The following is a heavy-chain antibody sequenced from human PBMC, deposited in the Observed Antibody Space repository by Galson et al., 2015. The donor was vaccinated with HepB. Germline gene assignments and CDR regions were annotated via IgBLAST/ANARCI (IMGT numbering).Heavy chain of an antibody. Sequence: SLRLSCAASGFTFSSYAMSWVRQAPGKGLEWVSAISGSGGSTYYADSVKGRFTISRDNSKNTLYLQMNSLRAEDTAVYYCAKDGGTMVRGTLHPDAFDIWGQGTMVTVSS. D-gene: IGHD3-10*01. CDR2: ISGSGGST. V-gene: IGHV3-23*01. CDR3: AKDGGTMVRGTLHPDAFDI. CDR1: GFTFSSYA. J-gene: IGHJ3*02.